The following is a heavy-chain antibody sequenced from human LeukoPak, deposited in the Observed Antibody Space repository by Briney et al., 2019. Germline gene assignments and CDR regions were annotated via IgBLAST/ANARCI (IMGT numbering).Heavy chain of an antibody. CDR1: GFTFGDYA. D-gene: IGHD2-2*01. CDR3: TRFGCSSTSCTPLFDP. V-gene: IGHV3-49*03. J-gene: IGHJ5*02. CDR2: IRSKAYGGTT. Sequence: PGGSLRLSCTASGFTFGDYAMSWFRQAPGRGLEWVGFIRSKAYGGTTEYAASVKGRFTISRDDSESIAYLQMNSLKTEDTAVYYCTRFGCSSTSCTPLFDPWGQGTLVTVSS.